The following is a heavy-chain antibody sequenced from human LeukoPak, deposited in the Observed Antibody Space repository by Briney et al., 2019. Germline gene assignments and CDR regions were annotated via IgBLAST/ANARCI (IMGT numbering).Heavy chain of an antibody. D-gene: IGHD3-16*01. CDR1: GLTFSDHY. CDR2: MRNKANSYTT. V-gene: IGHV3-72*01. Sequence: PGGSLRLSCAGSGLTFSDHYIDWVRQAPGKGLEWVGRMRNKANSYTTENAASVKGRLTLSRDDSKRLVFLQLNSLKIEDTAVYYCARSPESGGNVFDIWGQGTMVTVSS. J-gene: IGHJ3*02. CDR3: ARSPESGGNVFDI.